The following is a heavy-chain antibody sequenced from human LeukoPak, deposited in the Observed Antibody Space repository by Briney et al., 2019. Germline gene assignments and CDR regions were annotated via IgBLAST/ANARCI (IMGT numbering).Heavy chain of an antibody. V-gene: IGHV1-46*01. CDR2: INPSGGGT. D-gene: IGHD6-19*01. Sequence: ASVKVSCKASAYNFIYYYIYWVRQPPEQGLEWMGLINPSGGGTTYTQKFQGRVSMTRDTSTSTVYMEVTNLRCEDTAIYYCARGPYSSGWYGLDYWGQGTLVTVSS. CDR3: ARGPYSSGWYGLDY. CDR1: AYNFIYYY. J-gene: IGHJ4*02.